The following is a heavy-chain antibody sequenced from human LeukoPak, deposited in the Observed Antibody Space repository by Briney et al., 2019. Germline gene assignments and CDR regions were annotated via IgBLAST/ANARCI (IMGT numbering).Heavy chain of an antibody. CDR3: ARETIAAAGYYFDY. V-gene: IGHV1-18*01. J-gene: IGHJ4*02. CDR1: GYTFTSHG. D-gene: IGHD6-13*01. Sequence: ASVKVSCKASGYTFTSHGISWVRQAPGQGLEWMGWISAYNGNTNYAQKLQGRVTMTTDTSTSTAYMELRSLRSDDTAVYYCARETIAAAGYYFDYWGQGTLVTVSS. CDR2: ISAYNGNT.